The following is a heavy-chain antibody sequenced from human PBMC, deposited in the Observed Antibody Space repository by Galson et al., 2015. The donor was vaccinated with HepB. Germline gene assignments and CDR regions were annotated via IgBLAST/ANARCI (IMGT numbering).Heavy chain of an antibody. V-gene: IGHV3-30-3*01. CDR1: GFTFSSYA. D-gene: IGHD2-2*02. J-gene: IGHJ6*02. Sequence: SLRLSCAASGFTFSSYAMHWVRQAPGKGLEWVAVISYDGSNKYYADSVKGRFTISRDNSKNTLYLQMNSLRAEDTAVYYCARKKYCSSTSCYTNGMDVWGQGTTVTVSS. CDR2: ISYDGSNK. CDR3: ARKKYCSSTSCYTNGMDV.